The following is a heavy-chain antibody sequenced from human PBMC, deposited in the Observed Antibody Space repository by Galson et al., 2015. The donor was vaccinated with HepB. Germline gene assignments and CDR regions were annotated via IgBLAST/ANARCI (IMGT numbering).Heavy chain of an antibody. V-gene: IGHV3-49*03. Sequence: SLRLSCAASGFTFGDYAMSWFRQAPGKGLEWVGFIRSNAYGGTKAYAASVKGRFTISRDDSKSIAYLQMNSLKTEDTAVYYCTRGYYYDSSGYYYVGYFQHWGQGTLVTVSS. J-gene: IGHJ1*01. D-gene: IGHD3-22*01. CDR2: IRSNAYGGTK. CDR1: GFTFGDYA. CDR3: TRGYYYDSSGYYYVGYFQH.